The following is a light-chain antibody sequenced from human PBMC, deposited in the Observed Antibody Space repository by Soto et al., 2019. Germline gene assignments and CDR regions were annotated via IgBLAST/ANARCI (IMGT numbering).Light chain of an antibody. Sequence: EMVLTQSPATLSVSPGERATLSCMASQNIDINLVWYQQKPGQAPRLLIFRASTRATGIPPRFSGSGSGTEFTLTISSLQSEDIAIYYCQQYHHWPPITFGQGTRLEI. CDR3: QQYHHWPPIT. CDR2: RAS. CDR1: QNIDIN. V-gene: IGKV3-15*01. J-gene: IGKJ5*01.